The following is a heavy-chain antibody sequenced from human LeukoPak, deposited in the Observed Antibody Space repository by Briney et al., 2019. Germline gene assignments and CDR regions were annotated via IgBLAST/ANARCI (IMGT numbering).Heavy chain of an antibody. J-gene: IGHJ5*02. D-gene: IGHD2-2*02. V-gene: IGHV3-21*01. CDR1: GFTFSSYS. Sequence: GGSLRLSCAASGFTFSSYSMNWVRQAPGKGLEWVSSISSSSSYIYYADSVKGRFTISRDNAKNSLYLQMNSLRAEDTAVYYCARGLVHCSSTSCYRGDWFDPWGQGTLVTVSS. CDR2: ISSSSSYI. CDR3: ARGLVHCSSTSCYRGDWFDP.